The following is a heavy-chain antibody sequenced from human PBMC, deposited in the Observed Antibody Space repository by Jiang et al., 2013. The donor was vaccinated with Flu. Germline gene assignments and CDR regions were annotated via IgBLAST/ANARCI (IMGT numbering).Heavy chain of an antibody. CDR1: GYTFIGHY. Sequence: GAEVKKPGASVKVSCKASGYTFIGHYMHWVRQAPGQGLEWMGWINPNSGGTKYAEKFQGRVNMTRDTSISTAYMELSSLKSDDTAIYYCARARIGPWGQGTLVT. CDR2: INPNSGGT. J-gene: IGHJ4*02. V-gene: IGHV1-2*02. CDR3: ARARIGP. D-gene: IGHD3-10*01.